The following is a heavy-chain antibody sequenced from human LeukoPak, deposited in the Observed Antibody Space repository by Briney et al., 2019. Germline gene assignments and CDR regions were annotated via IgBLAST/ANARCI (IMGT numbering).Heavy chain of an antibody. D-gene: IGHD3-3*01. CDR3: ARGASDYDFWSGFGYYFDH. V-gene: IGHV4-30-2*01. J-gene: IGHJ4*02. CDR2: IYHSGST. Sequence: TSETLSLTCTVSGGSISSGGYYWSWIRQPPGKGLEWIGYIYHSGSTYYNPSLKRRVTISVDRSKNQFSLKLSSVTAADTAVYYCARGASDYDFWSGFGYYFDHWGQGTLVTVSS. CDR1: GGSISSGGYY.